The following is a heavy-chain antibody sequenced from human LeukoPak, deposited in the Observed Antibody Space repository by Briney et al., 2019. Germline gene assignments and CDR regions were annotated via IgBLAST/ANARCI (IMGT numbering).Heavy chain of an antibody. CDR1: GGSISSGNYY. V-gene: IGHV4-61*02. CDR2: VYTSGST. Sequence: SETLSLTCTVSGGSISSGNYYWSWIRQPAGKGPEWIRRVYTSGSTKYKPSLKSRVTISLDTSKNQFSLKLSSVTAADTAVYYCARHGIYVGSGWSFDFWAQGTLVTVSS. D-gene: IGHD6-19*01. CDR3: ARHGIYVGSGWSFDF. J-gene: IGHJ4*02.